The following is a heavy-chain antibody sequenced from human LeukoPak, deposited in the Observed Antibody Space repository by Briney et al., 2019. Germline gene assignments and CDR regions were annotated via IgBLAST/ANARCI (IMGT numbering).Heavy chain of an antibody. J-gene: IGHJ6*02. V-gene: IGHV4-39*01. CDR2: IYYSGSS. CDR1: GGSIRSSSYF. Sequence: SETPSLTCTVSGGSIRSSSYFWGWIRQPPGKGLEWIGNIYYSGSSYYNPSLKRRVTISVDTSKNQFSLKMSSVTAADTAVFFCARQSGVSSDNYFGMDVWGQGTTVTVSS. CDR3: ARQSGVSSDNYFGMDV. D-gene: IGHD1-26*01.